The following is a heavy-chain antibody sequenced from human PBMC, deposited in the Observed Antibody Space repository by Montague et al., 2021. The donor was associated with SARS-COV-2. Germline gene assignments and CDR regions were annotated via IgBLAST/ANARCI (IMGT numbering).Heavy chain of an antibody. J-gene: IGHJ4*02. CDR1: GVSITTYY. CDR3: ARGGGDYGGNPFDY. Sequence: SETLSLTCTVSGVSITTYYWSWTRRPPGKGLEWIGYIYYSGSTYYTPSLKSRVSFSVDASKNEFSLRLTSVSAADTAVYYCARGGGDYGGNPFDYWGQGTLVTVSS. V-gene: IGHV4-59*01. D-gene: IGHD4-23*01. CDR2: IYYSGST.